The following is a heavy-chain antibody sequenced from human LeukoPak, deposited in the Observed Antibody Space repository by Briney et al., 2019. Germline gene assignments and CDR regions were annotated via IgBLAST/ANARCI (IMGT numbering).Heavy chain of an antibody. CDR3: ARAGLDYYDSSGYYDY. CDR1: GGTFSSYA. CDR2: IIPIFGTA. D-gene: IGHD3-22*01. V-gene: IGHV1-69*05. Sequence: ASVKVSCKASGGTFSSYAISWVRQAPGQGLEWMGGIIPIFGTANYAQKFQGRVTITTDESTSTAYMELSSLRSEDTAVYYCARAGLDYYDSSGYYDYWGQGTLVTVSS. J-gene: IGHJ4*02.